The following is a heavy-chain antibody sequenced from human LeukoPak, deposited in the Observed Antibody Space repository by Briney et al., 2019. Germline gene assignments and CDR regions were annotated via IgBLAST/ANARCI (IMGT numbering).Heavy chain of an antibody. CDR3: ARGRDGYNKYYFDY. J-gene: IGHJ4*02. CDR2: ISSSGSTI. CDR1: GFTFSSYE. V-gene: IGHV3-48*03. D-gene: IGHD5-24*01. Sequence: PGGSLRLSCAASGFTFSSYEMNWVRQAPGKGLEWVSYISSSGSTIYYADSVKGRFTISRDNAKNSLYLQMNSLRAEDTAVYYCARGRDGYNKYYFDYWGQGTLVTVPS.